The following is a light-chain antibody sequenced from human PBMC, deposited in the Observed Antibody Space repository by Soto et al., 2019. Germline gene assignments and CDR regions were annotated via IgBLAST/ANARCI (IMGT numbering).Light chain of an antibody. CDR2: LGS. CDR1: QSLLHSNGYSY. CDR3: MQGLQTPPI. V-gene: IGKV2-28*01. J-gene: IGKJ3*01. Sequence: EIVMTQSPLSLPVTPGEPASISCRSSQSLLHSNGYSYLAWYLQKPGQSPQVLIYLGSNRASGVPDRFSGSGSGTDFTLKISRVEAEDVGIYYCMQGLQTPPIFGPGTKVDIK.